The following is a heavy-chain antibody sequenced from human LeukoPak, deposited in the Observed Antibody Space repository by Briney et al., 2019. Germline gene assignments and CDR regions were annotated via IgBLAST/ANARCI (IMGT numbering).Heavy chain of an antibody. CDR2: FHPSDLSA. J-gene: IGHJ4*02. Sequence: GASVKISCKTSGYTFTTNFVHWVRQAPGQGLEWRDIFHPSDLSARYAHKFQVSVTVTGDTYTRTVYMELSGLTSEDTALYYCVRDYVTTWTFDYWGQGTLVTVS. D-gene: IGHD1-14*01. CDR1: GYTFTTNF. CDR3: VRDYVTTWTFDY. V-gene: IGHV1-46*01.